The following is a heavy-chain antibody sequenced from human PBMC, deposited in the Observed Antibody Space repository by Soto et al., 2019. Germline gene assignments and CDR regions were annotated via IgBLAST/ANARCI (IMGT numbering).Heavy chain of an antibody. CDR3: AKGLGDIVVVPAAIHYFDY. V-gene: IGHV3-30*18. J-gene: IGHJ4*02. CDR2: ISYDGSNK. D-gene: IGHD2-2*02. CDR1: GFTFSSYV. Sequence: GGSLRLSCAASGFTFSSYVMHWVSQAPGKGLEWVAVISYDGSNKYYADSVKGRFTIARDNSKNTLYLQMNSLRAEDTAVYYCAKGLGDIVVVPAAIHYFDYWGQGTLVTVSS.